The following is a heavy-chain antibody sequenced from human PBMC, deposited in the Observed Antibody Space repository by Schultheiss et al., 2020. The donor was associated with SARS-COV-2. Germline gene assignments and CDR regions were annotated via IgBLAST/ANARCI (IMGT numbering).Heavy chain of an antibody. D-gene: IGHD1-14*01. CDR3: ARRRNHYYMDV. Sequence: SETLSLTCAVYGGSFSGYYWSWIRQPPGKGLEWIGEINHSGSTYYNPSLKSRVTISVDTSKNQFSLKLSSVTAADTAVYYCARRRNHYYMDVWGKGTTVTVSS. CDR1: GGSFSGYY. CDR2: INHSGST. V-gene: IGHV4-34*01. J-gene: IGHJ6*03.